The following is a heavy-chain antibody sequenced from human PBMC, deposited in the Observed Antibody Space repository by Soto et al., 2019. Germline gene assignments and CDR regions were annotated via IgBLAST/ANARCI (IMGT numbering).Heavy chain of an antibody. Sequence: GGSLRLSCAASGFTFRSYGMHWVRQAPGKGLEWVAVIWFDGSKKYYADSVRGRITISRDNSKNTLYLQMNSLRAEDTAVYYCARDMTYYYDSRASDYHYGMDVWGQGTTVTVSS. J-gene: IGHJ6*02. CDR1: GFTFRSYG. CDR3: ARDMTYYYDSRASDYHYGMDV. D-gene: IGHD3-22*01. V-gene: IGHV3-33*01. CDR2: IWFDGSKK.